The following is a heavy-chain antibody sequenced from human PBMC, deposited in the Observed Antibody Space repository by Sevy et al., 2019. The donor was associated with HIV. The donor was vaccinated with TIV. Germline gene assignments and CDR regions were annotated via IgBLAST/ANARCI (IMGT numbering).Heavy chain of an antibody. J-gene: IGHJ6*02. D-gene: IGHD3-3*01. CDR3: ARGPSSHYDCWSGYLPDYYYGMDV. CDR2: IWYDGSNK. V-gene: IGHV3-33*01. CDR1: GFTFSSYG. Sequence: GGSLRLSCAASGFTFSSYGMHWVRQAPGKGLEWVAVIWYDGSNKYYADSVKGRFTNSKDNSKNTLYRQMNSLRAEDTAVYYCARGPSSHYDCWSGYLPDYYYGMDVWGQRTTVTVSS.